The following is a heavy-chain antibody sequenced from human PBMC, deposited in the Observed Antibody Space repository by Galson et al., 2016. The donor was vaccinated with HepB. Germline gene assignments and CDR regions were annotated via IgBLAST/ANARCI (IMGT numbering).Heavy chain of an antibody. CDR1: GFSFSGSA. D-gene: IGHD1-20*01. Sequence: SLRLSCAASGFSFSGSAMHWVRQAPGKGLEWVGRVRSKPNNYATTYAASVKGRFTMSGDDSKNTAYLHMLSLKTEDTARYYCTRHDDLRYDWNEASYYYGMDVWGQGTTVTVSS. CDR2: VRSKPNNYAT. V-gene: IGHV3-73*01. J-gene: IGHJ6*02. CDR3: TRHDDLRYDWNEASYYYGMDV.